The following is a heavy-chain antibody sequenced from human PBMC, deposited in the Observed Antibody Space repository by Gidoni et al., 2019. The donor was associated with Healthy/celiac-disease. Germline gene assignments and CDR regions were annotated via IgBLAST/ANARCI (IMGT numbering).Heavy chain of an antibody. CDR3: ARWPLPHYGSGSYIVY. Sequence: QVQLVESGGGVVQPGRSLRLSCAASGCTFTSYAMPWVRQAPGKGLEWVAVISYDGSNKYYADSVKGRFTISRDNSKNTLYLQMNSLRAEDTAVYYCARWPLPHYGSGSYIVYWGQGTLVTVSS. J-gene: IGHJ4*02. CDR2: ISYDGSNK. CDR1: GCTFTSYA. V-gene: IGHV3-30-3*01. D-gene: IGHD3-10*01.